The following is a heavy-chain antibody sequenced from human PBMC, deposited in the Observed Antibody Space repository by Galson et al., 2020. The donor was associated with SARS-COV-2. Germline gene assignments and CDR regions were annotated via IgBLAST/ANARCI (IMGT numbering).Heavy chain of an antibody. J-gene: IGHJ4*02. CDR3: VRRVRGTSWSFYFDH. Sequence: GESLKISCKGSGYNFTTYWIGWVRQMPGKGLEWMGMVYPGDSDTRYNPPFQGQVTFSADKSISTAYLQWGSLEASDTAIYYCVRRVRGTSWSFYFDHWGQGTLVIVSS. D-gene: IGHD2-2*01. CDR1: GYNFTTYW. V-gene: IGHV5-51*01. CDR2: VYPGDSDT.